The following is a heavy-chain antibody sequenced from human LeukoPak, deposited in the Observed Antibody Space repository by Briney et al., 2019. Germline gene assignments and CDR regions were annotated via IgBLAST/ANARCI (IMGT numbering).Heavy chain of an antibody. CDR2: ISGDGGST. D-gene: IGHD1-26*01. J-gene: IGHJ4*02. CDR1: GFTFVDYA. CDR3: AKDREWELDY. V-gene: IGHV3-43*02. Sequence: GGSLRLSCAASGFTFVDYAMHWVRQAPGKGLEWVSLISGDGGSTYYADSVKGRFTISRDNSKTSLYLQMNSLRTEDTALYYCAKDREWELDYWGQGTLVTVSS.